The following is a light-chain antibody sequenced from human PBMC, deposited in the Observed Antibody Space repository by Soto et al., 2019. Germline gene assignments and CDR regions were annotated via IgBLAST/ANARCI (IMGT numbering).Light chain of an antibody. V-gene: IGLV2-11*01. J-gene: IGLJ1*01. Sequence: QSALTQPRSVSGSPGQSVTISCTGTSSDVGGYNYVSWYQQHPGKAPKLMIYDVSKRPSGVPDRFSGSKSGNTASLTISGLQAEDEADYYVCSYAGSSDVFGTGTKLTVL. CDR2: DVS. CDR3: CSYAGSSDV. CDR1: SSDVGGYNY.